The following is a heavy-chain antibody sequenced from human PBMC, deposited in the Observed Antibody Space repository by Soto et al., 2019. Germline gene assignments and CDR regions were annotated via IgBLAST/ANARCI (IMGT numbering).Heavy chain of an antibody. CDR1: GYTFSDYY. D-gene: IGHD2-15*01. V-gene: IGHV1-2*02. CDR3: ARGGEFCSTGSCNSSLGDAFDV. J-gene: IGHJ3*01. Sequence: GASVKVSCKASGYTFSDYYMHWVRQAPGQGLECMGWISPNNGATNYAQKFQDRVTMTRDASITTAYMELSRLRSDDTAVYYCARGGEFCSTGSCNSSLGDAFDVWGQGTTVTV. CDR2: ISPNNGAT.